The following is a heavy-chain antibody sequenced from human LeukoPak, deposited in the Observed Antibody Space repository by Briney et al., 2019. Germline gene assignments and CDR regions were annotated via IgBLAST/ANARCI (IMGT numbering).Heavy chain of an antibody. J-gene: IGHJ6*02. D-gene: IGHD1-1*01. CDR3: ARIYARYGYGMDV. Sequence: PSETLSLTCTVSGGSMRNYFWNWIRQPPGKGLEWIGYIYYSGSTNYNPSLQSRVTISVDTSKNQFSLKLSSVTAADTAVYYCARIYARYGYGMDVWGQGTTVTVSS. CDR1: GGSMRNYF. V-gene: IGHV4-59*12. CDR2: IYYSGST.